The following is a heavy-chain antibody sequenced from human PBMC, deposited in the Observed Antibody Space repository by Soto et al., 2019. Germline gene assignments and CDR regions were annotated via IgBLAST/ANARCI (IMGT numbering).Heavy chain of an antibody. CDR2: IYYSGST. J-gene: IGHJ4*02. D-gene: IGHD6-19*01. CDR3: ARRGSGGIAVAGTSFDY. CDR1: GGSISSSSYY. Sequence: QLQLQESGPGLVKPSETLSLTCTVSGGSISSSSYYWGWIRQPPGKGLEWIGNIYYSGSTYYNPSLKSRVTIYVDTSKNQFALKLSSVTAAETAVYYCARRGSGGIAVAGTSFDYWGQGTLVTVSS. V-gene: IGHV4-39*01.